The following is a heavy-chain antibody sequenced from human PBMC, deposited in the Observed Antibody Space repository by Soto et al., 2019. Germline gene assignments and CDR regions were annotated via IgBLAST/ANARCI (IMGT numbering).Heavy chain of an antibody. D-gene: IGHD6-13*01. Sequence: SETLSLTCTVSGGSISSYYWSWIRQPPGKGLEWIGYIYYSGSTNYNPSLKSRVTISVDTSKNQFSLKLSSVTAADTAVYYCARRHSSSWSDLYYFYYWGQGTLVTVSS. CDR1: GGSISSYY. CDR3: ARRHSSSWSDLYYFYY. CDR2: IYYSGST. J-gene: IGHJ4*02. V-gene: IGHV4-59*08.